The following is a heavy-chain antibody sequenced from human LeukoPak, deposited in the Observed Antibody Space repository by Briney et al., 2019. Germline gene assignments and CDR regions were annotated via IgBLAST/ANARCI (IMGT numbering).Heavy chain of an antibody. J-gene: IGHJ4*02. CDR1: GYTFTSYD. V-gene: IGHV1-8*01. CDR2: MSPNSGNT. D-gene: IGHD3-22*01. Sequence: ASVKVSCKASGYTFTSYDINWVRQATGQGLEWMGWMSPNSGNTGYAQKFQGRVTMTRNTSISTAYMELSSLRSEDTAVYYCARGLSVRNYDSSGYSYDYWGQGTLVTVSS. CDR3: ARGLSVRNYDSSGYSYDY.